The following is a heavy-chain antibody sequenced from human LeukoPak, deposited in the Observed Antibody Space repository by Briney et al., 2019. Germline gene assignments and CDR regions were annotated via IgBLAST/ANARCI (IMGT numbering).Heavy chain of an antibody. V-gene: IGHV4-38-2*02. J-gene: IGHJ4*02. CDR3: ARVGGYSYGLYYFDY. CDR1: GYSISSGYY. CDR2: IYHSGST. D-gene: IGHD5-18*01. Sequence: SETLSLTCTVSGYSISSGYYWGWIRQPPGKGLEWIGSIYHSGSTYYNPSLKSRVTILVDTSKNQFSLKLSSVTAADTAVYYCARVGGYSYGLYYFDYWGQGTLVTVSS.